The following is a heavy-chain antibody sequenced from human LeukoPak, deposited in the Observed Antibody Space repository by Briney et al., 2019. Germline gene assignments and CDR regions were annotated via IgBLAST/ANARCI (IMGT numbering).Heavy chain of an antibody. Sequence: PGGSLRLSCAASGFTFSSYSMNWVRQAPGKGLEWVSYISSSSSTIYYADSVKCRFTISRDNAKNSLYLQMNSLRAEDTAVYYCARAYYYDSSGPKPPDYWGQGTLVTVSS. J-gene: IGHJ4*02. CDR3: ARAYYYDSSGPKPPDY. V-gene: IGHV3-48*01. D-gene: IGHD3-22*01. CDR1: GFTFSSYS. CDR2: ISSSSSTI.